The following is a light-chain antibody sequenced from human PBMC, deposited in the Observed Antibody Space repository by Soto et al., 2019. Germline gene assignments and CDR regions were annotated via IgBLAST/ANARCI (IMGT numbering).Light chain of an antibody. CDR3: QQYANSRT. J-gene: IGKJ1*01. Sequence: EIVLTQSPGTLSLSPGERATLSCRASQSISSTYLAWYQQKPGQAPRLLIYGASNRATGIPDRFSGSGSGTDFTLTISRLEPEDVAVYYCQQYANSRTFGQGTKVEIK. CDR1: QSISSTY. CDR2: GAS. V-gene: IGKV3-20*01.